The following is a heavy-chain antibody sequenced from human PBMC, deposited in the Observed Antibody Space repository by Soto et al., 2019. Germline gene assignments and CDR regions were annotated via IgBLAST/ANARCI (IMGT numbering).Heavy chain of an antibody. CDR2: INPEDGET. J-gene: IGHJ5*02. CDR1: GYTFTNYG. D-gene: IGHD1-20*01. Sequence: ASVKVSCTASGYTFTNYGITWVRQAPGQGLEWMGWINPEDGETLYAQKFQGRVTMTEDTSTDTAYMELSSLRSEDTAVYYCASQYNDGFDPWGQGTLVTVSS. V-gene: IGHV1-18*01. CDR3: ASQYNDGFDP.